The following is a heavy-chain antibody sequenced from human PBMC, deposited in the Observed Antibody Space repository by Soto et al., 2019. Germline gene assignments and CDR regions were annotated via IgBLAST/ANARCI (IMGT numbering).Heavy chain of an antibody. CDR2: ISTTGNT. D-gene: IGHD1-7*01. CDR1: GDTITSFS. V-gene: IGHV4-4*07. Sequence: SETVSLTCTVSGDTITSFSWNWIRQSAGKGLEWIGRISTTGNTHYNPSLESRVTMSLDTSKNQFSLKLTSVTAADTAVYYCEGESGENWSYEAYWGQGTLVTVSS. CDR3: EGESGENWSYEAY. J-gene: IGHJ4*02.